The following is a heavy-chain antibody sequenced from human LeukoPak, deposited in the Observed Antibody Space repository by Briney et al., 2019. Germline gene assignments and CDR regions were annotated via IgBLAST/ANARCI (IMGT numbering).Heavy chain of an antibody. J-gene: IGHJ3*02. V-gene: IGHV3-11*01. CDR2: ISSSGSTI. D-gene: IGHD3-9*01. CDR1: GFAFSDYY. CDR3: AREGRNYDILTGLRYDAFDI. Sequence: GGCLRLSCAAPGFAFSDYYMSWVRPAPGKGLEWGSYISSSGSTIYYADSVKGRFTISRDNAKNSLYLQMNSLRAEDTAVYYCAREGRNYDILTGLRYDAFDIWGQGTMVTVSS.